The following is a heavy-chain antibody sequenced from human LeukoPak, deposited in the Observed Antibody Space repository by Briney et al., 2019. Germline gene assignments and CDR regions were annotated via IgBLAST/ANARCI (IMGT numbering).Heavy chain of an antibody. CDR1: GVSISSDSYY. Sequence: SETLSLTCTVSGVSISSDSYYWSWIRQPAGKGLEWIGRFYTSGTTNYNPSLKSRVTISVDTSKNQFSLKLRSVTAADTAVYYCAKHYMGSSYNRGCDCWGQGTQVTVSS. CDR3: AKHYMGSSYNRGCDC. J-gene: IGHJ4*02. D-gene: IGHD3-10*01. CDR2: FYTSGTT. V-gene: IGHV4-61*02.